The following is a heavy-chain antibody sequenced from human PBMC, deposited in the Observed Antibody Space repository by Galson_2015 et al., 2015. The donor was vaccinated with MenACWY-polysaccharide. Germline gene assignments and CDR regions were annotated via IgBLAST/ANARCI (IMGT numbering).Heavy chain of an antibody. V-gene: IGHV3-74*01. CDR2: INSDGRST. J-gene: IGHJ3*02. CDR1: EFTFSSCW. CDR3: ARSKFSSGYFVRAFDI. D-gene: IGHD3-22*01. Sequence: SLRLSCAASEFTFSSCWMHWVRQAPGKGLVWVSRINSDGRSTTHADSVKGRFTISRDNAKNTLFLQMNSLRAEDTAIYYCARSKFSSGYFVRAFDIWGQGTMVTVSS.